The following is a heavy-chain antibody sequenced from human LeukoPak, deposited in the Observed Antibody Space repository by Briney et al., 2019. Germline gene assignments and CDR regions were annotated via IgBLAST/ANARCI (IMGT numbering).Heavy chain of an antibody. CDR2: INPDGNKK. CDR3: ARDLAYSRLDY. Sequence: GGSLRLSCAVSGLTFSSSWMDWVRQAPGKGLKWVASINPDGNKKYSADSVKGRFTISRDNAENSLYLQMNSLRVEDTAFYYCARDLAYSRLDYWGQGMLVTVSS. J-gene: IGHJ4*02. D-gene: IGHD5-18*01. V-gene: IGHV3-7*01. CDR1: GLTFSSSW.